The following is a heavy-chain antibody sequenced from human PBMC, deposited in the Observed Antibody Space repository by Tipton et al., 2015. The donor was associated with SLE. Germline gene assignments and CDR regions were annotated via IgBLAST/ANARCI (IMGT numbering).Heavy chain of an antibody. Sequence: LRLSCTVSGGSISSGSYYWSWIRQPAGKGLEWIGRIYTSGSTNYNPSLKSRVTISVDTSKNQFSLKLSSVTAADTAVYYCAREPGIAAAGTGALFDYWGQGTLVTVSS. V-gene: IGHV4-61*02. CDR3: AREPGIAAAGTGALFDY. CDR1: GGSISSGSYY. J-gene: IGHJ4*02. CDR2: IYTSGST. D-gene: IGHD6-13*01.